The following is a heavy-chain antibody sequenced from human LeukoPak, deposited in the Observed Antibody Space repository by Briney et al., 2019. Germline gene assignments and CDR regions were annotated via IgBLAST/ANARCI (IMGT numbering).Heavy chain of an antibody. CDR3: ARSKLVDTAMVVENIFDY. CDR2: IIPIFGTA. Sequence: ASVKVSCKASGGTFSSFAIGWVRQAPGQGLEWMGGIIPIFGTANYAQKFQGRVTITADESTSTAYMELSSLRSEDTAVYYCARSKLVDTAMVVENIFDYWGQGTLVTVSS. CDR1: GGTFSSFA. J-gene: IGHJ4*02. V-gene: IGHV1-69*13. D-gene: IGHD5-18*01.